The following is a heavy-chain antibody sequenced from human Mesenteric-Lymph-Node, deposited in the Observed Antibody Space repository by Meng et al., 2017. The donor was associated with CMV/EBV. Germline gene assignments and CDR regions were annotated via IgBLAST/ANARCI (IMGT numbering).Heavy chain of an antibody. CDR2: IDWDDDK. CDR1: GFSLSTSGMC. D-gene: IGHD1-26*01. CDR3: ARIKVVGASYQDYYYYGMDV. Sequence: SGPTLVKPTQTLTLTCTFSGFSLSTSGMCVSWVRQPPGKALEWLALIDWDDDKYYSTSLKTRLTISKDTSKNQVVLTMTNMDPVDTATYYCARIKVVGASYQDYYYYGMDVWGQGTTVTVSS. V-gene: IGHV2-70*20. J-gene: IGHJ6*02.